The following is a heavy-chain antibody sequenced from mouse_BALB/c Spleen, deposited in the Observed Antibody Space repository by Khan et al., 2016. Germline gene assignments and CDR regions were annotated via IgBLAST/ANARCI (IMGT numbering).Heavy chain of an antibody. CDR3: ARTPTAYYAMDY. CDR2: IIYSGST. Sequence: EVQLQESGPGLEKPSQSLSLTCTVTGYSITSDYAWNWIRQFPGNKLEWMGYIIYSGSTRYYPSLKSRISVTRDTSKNQFFLQLNSVTTEDTATYYCARTPTAYYAMDYWGQGTSVTVSS. CDR1: GYSITSDYA. J-gene: IGHJ4*01. V-gene: IGHV3-2*02. D-gene: IGHD1-2*01.